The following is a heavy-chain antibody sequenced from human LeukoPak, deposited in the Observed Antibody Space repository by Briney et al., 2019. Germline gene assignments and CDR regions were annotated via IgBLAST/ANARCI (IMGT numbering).Heavy chain of an antibody. CDR3: ATNYTALSAFDS. CDR1: GGSINSYY. Sequence: PSETLSLTCTVSGGSINSYYWNWIRQPAGKGLEWIGHIYTSGSTKYNPSLKSRVTMSIDTSKNQFSLNLYSMTAADTAVYYCATNYTALSAFDSWGRGTLVTVSS. CDR2: IYTSGST. V-gene: IGHV4-4*07. J-gene: IGHJ4*02. D-gene: IGHD3-3*01.